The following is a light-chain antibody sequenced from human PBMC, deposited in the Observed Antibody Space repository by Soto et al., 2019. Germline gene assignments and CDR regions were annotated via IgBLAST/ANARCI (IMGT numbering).Light chain of an antibody. Sequence: EIVMTQSPATLSVSPGERATLSCRASQSVSSSYLAWYQQKPGQAPRLLIYGASSRATGIPDRFSGSGSGTEFTLTISSLQSEDFAVYFSQQYNNWPLTWTFGQGTKVDIK. CDR3: QQYNNWPLTWT. CDR1: QSVSSSY. V-gene: IGKV3D-15*01. CDR2: GAS. J-gene: IGKJ1*01.